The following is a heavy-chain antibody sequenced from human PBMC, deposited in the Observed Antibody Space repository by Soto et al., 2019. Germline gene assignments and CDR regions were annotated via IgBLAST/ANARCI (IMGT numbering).Heavy chain of an antibody. CDR1: GDSISSSEW. J-gene: IGHJ4*02. D-gene: IGHD3-3*01. Sequence: PSETLSLTCAVSGDSISSSEWWSWVRQPPGKGLEWIGEISHSGGTNYKSSLKSRVTISLDKSKNQFSLKLSFVTAADTAVYYCARAPVGLDTISYFDYWGQGKLVTVSS. CDR2: ISHSGGT. CDR3: ARAPVGLDTISYFDY. V-gene: IGHV4-4*02.